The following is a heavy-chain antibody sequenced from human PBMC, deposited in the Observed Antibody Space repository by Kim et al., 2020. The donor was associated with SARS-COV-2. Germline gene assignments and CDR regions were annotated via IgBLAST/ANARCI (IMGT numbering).Heavy chain of an antibody. CDR3: ARDIVQYYDILTGHYNVRRFDP. CDR1: GGSVSSGSYY. D-gene: IGHD3-9*01. J-gene: IGHJ5*02. V-gene: IGHV4-61*03. CDR2: IYYSGST. Sequence: SETLSLTCTVSGGSVSSGSYYWSWIRQPPGKGLEWIGYIYYSGSTNYNPSLKSRVTISVDTSKNHFSLKLSSVTAADTAVYYWARDIVQYYDILTGHYNVRRFDPWGQGTLVTVSS.